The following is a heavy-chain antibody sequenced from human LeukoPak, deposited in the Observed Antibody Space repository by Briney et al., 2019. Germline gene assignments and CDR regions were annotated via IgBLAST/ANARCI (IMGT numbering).Heavy chain of an antibody. CDR3: AKSTYYYDTFVNAFDI. D-gene: IGHD3-22*01. CDR1: GGSISSSSYY. J-gene: IGHJ3*02. V-gene: IGHV4-39*07. Sequence: SETLSLTCTVSGGSISSSSYYWGWIRQPPGKGLEWIGSIYYGGSTYNNPSLKTRVTISVDTSKNQFSLKLNSVTAADTAVYYCAKSTYYYDTFVNAFDIWGQGTMVTVSS. CDR2: IYYGGST.